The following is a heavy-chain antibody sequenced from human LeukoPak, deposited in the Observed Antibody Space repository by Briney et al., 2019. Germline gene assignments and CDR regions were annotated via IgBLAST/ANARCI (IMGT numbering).Heavy chain of an antibody. D-gene: IGHD4-11*01. CDR1: GGSISSSSYY. Sequence: KPSETLSLTCTVSGGSISSSSYYWGWIRQPPGKGLEWIGSIYYSGSTYYNPSLKSRVTISVDTSKNQFSLKLSSVTAADTAVYYCARQTRAVTTWDYDYWGQGTLVTVSS. J-gene: IGHJ4*02. CDR2: IYYSGST. V-gene: IGHV4-39*01. CDR3: ARQTRAVTTWDYDY.